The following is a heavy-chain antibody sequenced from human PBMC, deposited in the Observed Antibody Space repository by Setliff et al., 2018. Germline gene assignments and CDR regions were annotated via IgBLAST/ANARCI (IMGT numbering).Heavy chain of an antibody. Sequence: GGSLRLSCAASGFTFSDFSINWVRQAPGKGLEWVSYINSGGSLIYYADSVKGRFTISRDNAKSSLYLQMNSLRAEDTAVYYCARDLIRGAPNWFDPWGQGTLVTVSS. CDR1: GFTFSDFS. CDR2: INSGGSLI. V-gene: IGHV3-48*04. D-gene: IGHD3-10*01. CDR3: ARDLIRGAPNWFDP. J-gene: IGHJ5*02.